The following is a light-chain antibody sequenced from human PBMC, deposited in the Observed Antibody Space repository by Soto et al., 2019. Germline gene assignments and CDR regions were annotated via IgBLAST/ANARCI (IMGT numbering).Light chain of an antibody. CDR1: SSDVGSYNL. J-gene: IGLJ1*01. CDR2: EGS. CDR3: CSYAGSSTYV. V-gene: IGLV2-23*01. Sequence: QSVLPQPASVSGSPGQSITISCTGTSSDVGSYNLVSWYQQHPGKAPKLMIYEGSKRPSGVSNRFSGSKSGNTASLTISGLQAEDEADYYCCSYAGSSTYVFGTGTKVTDL.